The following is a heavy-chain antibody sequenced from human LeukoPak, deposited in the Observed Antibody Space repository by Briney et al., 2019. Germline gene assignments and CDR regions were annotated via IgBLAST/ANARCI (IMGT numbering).Heavy chain of an antibody. D-gene: IGHD3-16*01. J-gene: IGHJ4*02. Sequence: GGSLRLSCAASGFNFSNYGMHWVRQAPGKGLEWVTVIWYDGSNKYYAESVKDRFTISRDNSKNTVYLQMNSLRAEDTAVYYCARDGRGPADYWGQGTLVTISS. CDR3: ARDGRGPADY. CDR1: GFNFSNYG. V-gene: IGHV3-33*01. CDR2: IWYDGSNK.